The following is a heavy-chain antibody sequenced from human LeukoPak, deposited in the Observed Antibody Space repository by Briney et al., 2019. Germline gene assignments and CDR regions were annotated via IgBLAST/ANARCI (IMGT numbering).Heavy chain of an antibody. CDR1: GFTFSSYA. V-gene: IGHV3-30-3*01. CDR3: ARGLGYCSGGSCYSHFAFDY. Sequence: PGRSLRLSCAASGFTFSSYAMHWVRQAPGKGLEWAAVISYDGSNKYYADSVKGRFTISRDNSKNTLYLQMNSLRAEDTAVYYCARGLGYCSGGSCYSHFAFDYWGQGTLVTVSS. CDR2: ISYDGSNK. J-gene: IGHJ4*02. D-gene: IGHD2-15*01.